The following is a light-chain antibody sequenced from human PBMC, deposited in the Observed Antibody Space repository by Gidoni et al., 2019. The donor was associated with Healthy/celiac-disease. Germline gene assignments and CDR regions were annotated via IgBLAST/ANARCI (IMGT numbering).Light chain of an antibody. J-gene: IGKJ1*01. CDR2: AAS. CDR1: QGISSW. CDR3: QQPNSFPPWT. V-gene: IGKV1-12*01. Sequence: DIQMTQSTSSVYASVGDRVTITCRASQGISSWLAMYKQKPGKAPKLLIYAASSLQSGVPARFSGSGSGTDFTLTISSLQPEDFATYYCQQPNSFPPWTFGQGTKVEIK.